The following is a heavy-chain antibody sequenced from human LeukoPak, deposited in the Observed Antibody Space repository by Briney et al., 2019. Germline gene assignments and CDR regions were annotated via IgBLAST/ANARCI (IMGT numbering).Heavy chain of an antibody. V-gene: IGHV4-4*07. Sequence: SETLSLTCSVSGASINSHYWTWIRQPAGKGLECIGRIYISGSTNYSPSLKSRVTMSVDTSKNQFSLNLISVTAADTAVYYCARALNPLTGTYYFDYWGQGTLVTVSS. CDR2: IYISGST. J-gene: IGHJ4*02. D-gene: IGHD4/OR15-4a*01. CDR1: GASINSHY. CDR3: ARALNPLTGTYYFDY.